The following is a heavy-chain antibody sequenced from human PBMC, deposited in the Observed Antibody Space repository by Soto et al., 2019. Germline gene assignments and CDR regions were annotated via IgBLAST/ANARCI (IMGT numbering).Heavy chain of an antibody. CDR1: GGSISSYY. Sequence: SETLSLTCTVSGGSISSYYWSWIRRPAGKGLEWIGRIYTSGSTNYNPSLKSRVTMSVDTSKNQFSLKLSSVTAADTAVYYCARDPIWVAVAGTDYWGQGTLVTVSS. V-gene: IGHV4-4*07. J-gene: IGHJ4*02. D-gene: IGHD6-19*01. CDR3: ARDPIWVAVAGTDY. CDR2: IYTSGST.